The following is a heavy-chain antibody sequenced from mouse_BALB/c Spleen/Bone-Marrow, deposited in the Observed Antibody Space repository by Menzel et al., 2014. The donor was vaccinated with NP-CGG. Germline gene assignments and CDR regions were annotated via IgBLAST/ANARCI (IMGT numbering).Heavy chain of an antibody. Sequence: VQLQQSGPELVKPGASVKMSCKASGYTFTSYVMHWVKQKPGQGLEWIGYINPYNDGTKYNEKFKDMATLTSDRSSSTAYMELSSLTSEDSAVYYCTKGGNYRYDFDYWGQGTTLTVSS. D-gene: IGHD2-14*01. CDR1: GYTFTSYV. CDR2: INPYNDGT. CDR3: TKGGNYRYDFDY. J-gene: IGHJ2*01. V-gene: IGHV1-14*01.